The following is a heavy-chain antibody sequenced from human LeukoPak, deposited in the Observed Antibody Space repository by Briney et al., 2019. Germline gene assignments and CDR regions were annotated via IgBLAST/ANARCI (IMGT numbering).Heavy chain of an antibody. V-gene: IGHV4-34*01. Sequence: KPSETLSLTCAVYGGSFSGYYWSWIRQPPGKGLEWIGEINHSGSTNYNPSLKSRVTISVDTSKSHFSLKLTSVTAADTAVYYCASRFCSTSSCYPSRWSPYALDVWGQGTTVIVSS. D-gene: IGHD2-2*01. J-gene: IGHJ6*02. CDR3: ASRFCSTSSCYPSRWSPYALDV. CDR1: GGSFSGYY. CDR2: INHSGST.